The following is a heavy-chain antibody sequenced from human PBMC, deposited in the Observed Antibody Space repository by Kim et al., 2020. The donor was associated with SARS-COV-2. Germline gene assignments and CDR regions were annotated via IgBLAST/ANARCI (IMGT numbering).Heavy chain of an antibody. V-gene: IGHV4-59*01. Sequence: NPPHKSRVTISVDTSKNQFSLTLSSVTAADTAVYYCARAAVTTGLFWFDPWGQGTLVTVSS. D-gene: IGHD4-17*01. CDR3: ARAAVTTGLFWFDP. J-gene: IGHJ5*02.